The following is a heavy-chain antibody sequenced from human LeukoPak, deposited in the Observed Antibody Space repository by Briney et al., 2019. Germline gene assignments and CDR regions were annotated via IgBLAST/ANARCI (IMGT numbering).Heavy chain of an antibody. Sequence: GGSLRPSCAASGFTFSSYAMSWVRQAPGKGLEWVSGISGSGGSTYYADSVKGRFTISRDNSKNTLYLQMNSLRAEDTAVYYCAKDLGERGWYYFDYWGQGTLVTVSS. CDR2: ISGSGGST. D-gene: IGHD3-16*01. J-gene: IGHJ4*02. CDR3: AKDLGERGWYYFDY. V-gene: IGHV3-23*01. CDR1: GFTFSSYA.